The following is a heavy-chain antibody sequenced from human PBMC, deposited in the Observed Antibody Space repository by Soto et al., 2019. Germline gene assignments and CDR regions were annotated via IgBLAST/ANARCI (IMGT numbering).Heavy chain of an antibody. CDR3: ARDISESSGWSAPSY. Sequence: EVQLVESGGGLVQPGGSLRLSCAASGFTFSSYWMHWVRQAPGKGLVWVSRINSDGSSTSYADSVKGRCTISRDNAKNTLDLQMNSLRAEDTAVYYCARDISESSGWSAPSYWGQGTLVTGSS. V-gene: IGHV3-74*01. CDR2: INSDGSST. J-gene: IGHJ4*02. D-gene: IGHD6-19*01. CDR1: GFTFSSYW.